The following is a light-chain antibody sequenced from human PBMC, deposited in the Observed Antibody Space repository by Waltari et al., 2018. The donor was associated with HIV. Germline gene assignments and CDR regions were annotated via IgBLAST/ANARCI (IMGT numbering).Light chain of an antibody. Sequence: QSVLTQPPSVSAAPGQKVTISCSGSTSNIGNNYVPWYQRLPGTPPKLLSYDKRARPAWIPDRFSGAKAGTSATLGITGLQTGDEADYYCGTWDSSLGAGVFGTGTKVTVL. V-gene: IGLV1-51*01. CDR1: TSNIGNNY. CDR2: DKR. CDR3: GTWDSSLGAGV. J-gene: IGLJ1*01.